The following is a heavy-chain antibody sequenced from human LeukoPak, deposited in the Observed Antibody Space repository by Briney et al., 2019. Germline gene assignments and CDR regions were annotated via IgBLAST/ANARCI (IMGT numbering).Heavy chain of an antibody. V-gene: IGHV4-59*01. J-gene: IGHJ4*02. CDR3: ARLRWQLVGPYFDY. Sequence: PSQTLSLTCSFSGDSISTYYWSWIRQSPGKGLEWIGHIYSSGNTDYNSSLKSRVTISVDTSKSQFSLRLSSVTATDTAVYYCARLRWQLVGPYFDYWGQGILVTVSS. CDR2: IYSSGNT. CDR1: GDSISTYY. D-gene: IGHD1-26*01.